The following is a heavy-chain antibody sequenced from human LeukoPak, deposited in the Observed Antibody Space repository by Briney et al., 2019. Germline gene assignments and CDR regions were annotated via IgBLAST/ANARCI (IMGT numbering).Heavy chain of an antibody. J-gene: IGHJ5*02. V-gene: IGHV1-18*01. CDR1: GYTFTSYG. CDR3: ARENKIRYNWNDSRFDP. D-gene: IGHD1-1*01. Sequence: ASVKVSCKASGYTFTSYGISWVRQAPGQGLEWMGWISAYNGNTNYAQKLQGRVTMTTDTSTSTAYMELRSLRSDDTAVYYCARENKIRYNWNDSRFDPWGQGTLVTVSS. CDR2: ISAYNGNT.